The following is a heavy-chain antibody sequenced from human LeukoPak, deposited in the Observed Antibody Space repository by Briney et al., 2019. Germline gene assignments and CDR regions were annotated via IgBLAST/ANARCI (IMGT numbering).Heavy chain of an antibody. V-gene: IGHV1-18*01. CDR3: TRVAFPSGFLGRTPVTTTLPYHHFDY. D-gene: IGHD4-11*01. CDR2: INGYNGDR. J-gene: IGHJ4*02. CDR1: GYTFTSYG. Sequence: ASVKVSCKASGYTFTSYGINWVRQAPGQGLEWVGWINGYNGDRNYAQNLQGRVTMTTDTSTGTAYMELRNLRSDDTAVYYCTRVAFPSGFLGRTPVTTTLPYHHFDYWGQGTLVTVSS.